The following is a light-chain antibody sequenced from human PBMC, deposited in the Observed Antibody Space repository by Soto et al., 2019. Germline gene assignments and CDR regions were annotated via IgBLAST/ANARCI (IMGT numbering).Light chain of an antibody. Sequence: SYEQAQPPSVSVSPGQTASITCSGDKLGDKYACWYQQKPGQSPVLVIYQDSKRPSGITERFSGSNAGNTATLTISGTQAIDEADYYCQAWDSSTAHYVFGTGTKLTVL. V-gene: IGLV3-1*01. J-gene: IGLJ1*01. CDR2: QDS. CDR3: QAWDSSTAHYV. CDR1: KLGDKY.